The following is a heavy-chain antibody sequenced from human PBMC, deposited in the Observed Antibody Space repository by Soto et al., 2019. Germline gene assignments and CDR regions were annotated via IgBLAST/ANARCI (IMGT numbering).Heavy chain of an antibody. V-gene: IGHV4-59*01. CDR2: IYYSGST. Sequence: SETLSLTCTVSGGSISSYYWSWIRQPPGKGLEWIGYIYYSGSTNYNPPLKSRVTISVDTSKNQFSLKLSSVTAADTAVYYCARVALWYYYGMDVWGQGTTVTVSS. D-gene: IGHD2-21*01. CDR1: GGSISSYY. CDR3: ARVALWYYYGMDV. J-gene: IGHJ6*02.